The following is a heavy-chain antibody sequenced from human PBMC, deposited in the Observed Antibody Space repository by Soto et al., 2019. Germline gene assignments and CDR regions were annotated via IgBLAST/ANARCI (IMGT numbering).Heavy chain of an antibody. CDR3: ARDKVGYYDSSGYYRVSVPPDYYYGMDV. Sequence: QVQLVQSGAEVKKPGSSVKVSCKASGGTFSSYAISWVRQAPGQGLEWMGGIIPIFGTANYAQKFQGRVTITADESTSTAYMELSSRRSEDTAVYYWARDKVGYYDSSGYYRVSVPPDYYYGMDVWGQGTTVTVSS. V-gene: IGHV1-69*01. J-gene: IGHJ6*02. CDR1: GGTFSSYA. CDR2: IIPIFGTA. D-gene: IGHD3-22*01.